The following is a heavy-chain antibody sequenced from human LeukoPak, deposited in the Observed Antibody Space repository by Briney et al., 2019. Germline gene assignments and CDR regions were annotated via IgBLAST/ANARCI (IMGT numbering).Heavy chain of an antibody. CDR2: ISGRGGST. CDR1: GFTFSSYA. D-gene: IGHD3-9*01. J-gene: IGHJ4*02. CDR3: AKEGPGSRYDILTGYYSGSYFDY. Sequence: GSLRLSCAASGFTFSSYAMSWVRQAPGKGLGWVSAISGRGGSTYYADSVKGRFTISRDNSKNTLYLQMNSLRAEDTAVYYCAKEGPGSRYDILTGYYSGSYFDYWGQGTLVTVSS. V-gene: IGHV3-23*01.